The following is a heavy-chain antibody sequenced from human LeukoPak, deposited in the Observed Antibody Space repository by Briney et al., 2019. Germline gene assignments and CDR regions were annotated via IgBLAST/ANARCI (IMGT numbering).Heavy chain of an antibody. D-gene: IGHD6-13*01. CDR2: ISGSGDST. CDR1: GFTFSSDA. V-gene: IGHV3-23*01. CDR3: AKTRPLDSSSWSHGDY. J-gene: IGHJ4*02. Sequence: PGGALRFSCEASGFTFSSDAMSGVGEAPGKGLEWVSAISGSGDSTYYGDSVKGRFTISRDNSKNTLYLQMNSLRAEDTAVYYCAKTRPLDSSSWSHGDYWGQGTLVTVSS.